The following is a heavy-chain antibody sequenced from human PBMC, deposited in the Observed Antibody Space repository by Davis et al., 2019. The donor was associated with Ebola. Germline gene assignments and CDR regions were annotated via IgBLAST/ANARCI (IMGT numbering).Heavy chain of an antibody. CDR2: TYSDGTT. CDR1: GFIFNTYA. CDR3: ARSNSNYLYGMDV. Sequence: GESLKISCAASGFIFNTYAMHWVRQAPGKGLEWISVTYSDGTTYYADSVRGRFSISRDNSKNTLYLQMNSLRAEDTAVYYCARSNSNYLYGMDVWGQGTTVTVSS. V-gene: IGHV3-66*02. J-gene: IGHJ6*02. D-gene: IGHD4-11*01.